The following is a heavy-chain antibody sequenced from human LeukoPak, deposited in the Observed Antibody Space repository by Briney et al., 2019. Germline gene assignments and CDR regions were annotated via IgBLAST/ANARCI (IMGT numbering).Heavy chain of an antibody. D-gene: IGHD3-16*02. CDR2: TRNKANSYTT. CDR3: ARDPTFGGVIGYWYFDL. CDR1: GFTFSDHY. V-gene: IGHV3-72*01. Sequence: GGSLRLSCAASGFTFSDHYMDWVRQAPGKGLEWVGRTRNKANSYTTEYAASVKGRFTISRDDSKNSLYLQMNSLKTEDTAVYYCARDPTFGGVIGYWYFDLWGRGTLVTVSS. J-gene: IGHJ2*01.